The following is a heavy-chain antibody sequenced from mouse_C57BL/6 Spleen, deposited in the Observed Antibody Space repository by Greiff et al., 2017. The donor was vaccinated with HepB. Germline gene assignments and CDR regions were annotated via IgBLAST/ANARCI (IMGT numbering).Heavy chain of an antibody. CDR3: ARDPITTVVATGFDD. CDR2: INPSNGGT. D-gene: IGHD1-1*01. Sequence: VQLQQPGTELVKPGASVKLSCKASGYTFTSYWMHWVKQRPGQGLEWIGNINPSNGGTNYNEKFKSKATLTVDKSSSTAYMQLSSLTSEDSAVYYCARDPITTVVATGFDDWGQGTTLTVSS. V-gene: IGHV1-53*01. J-gene: IGHJ2*01. CDR1: GYTFTSYW.